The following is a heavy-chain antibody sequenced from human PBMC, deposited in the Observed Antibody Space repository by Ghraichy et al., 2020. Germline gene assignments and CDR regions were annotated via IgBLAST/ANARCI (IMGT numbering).Heavy chain of an antibody. CDR2: ISAYNGNT. D-gene: IGHD3-9*01. Sequence: AAVKVSCKASGYTFTSYGISWVRQAPGQGLEWMGWISAYNGNTNYAQKLQGRVTMTTDTSTSTAYMELRSLRSDDTAVYYCASDDYDILTGSTFYYYYGMDVWGQGTTVTVSS. V-gene: IGHV1-18*04. CDR3: ASDDYDILTGSTFYYYYGMDV. J-gene: IGHJ6*02. CDR1: GYTFTSYG.